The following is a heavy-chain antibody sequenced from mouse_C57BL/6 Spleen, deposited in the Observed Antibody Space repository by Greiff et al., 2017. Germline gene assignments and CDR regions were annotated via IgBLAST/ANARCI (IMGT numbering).Heavy chain of an antibody. D-gene: IGHD2-3*01. J-gene: IGHJ1*03. CDR3: ASPDGYYGYFDV. V-gene: IGHV2-2*01. Sequence: QVQLKESGPGLVQPSQSLSITCTVSGFSLTSYGVHWVRQSPGKGLVWLGVIWSGGSTDYNAAFISRLSISKDNSKSQVFFKMNSLQADDTAIYYYASPDGYYGYFDVWGTGTTVTVSS. CDR2: IWSGGST. CDR1: GFSLTSYG.